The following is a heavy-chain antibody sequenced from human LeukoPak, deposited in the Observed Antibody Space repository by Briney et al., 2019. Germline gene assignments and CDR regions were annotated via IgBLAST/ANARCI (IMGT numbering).Heavy chain of an antibody. CDR1: GYTFTSYG. V-gene: IGHV1-18*01. CDR3: AARGYSYGYSDY. CDR2: ISAYNGNT. D-gene: IGHD5-18*01. Sequence: ASVKVSCKASGYTFTSYGISWVRQAPGQGHEWMGWISAYNGNTNYAQKLQGRVTMTTDTSTSTAYMELRSLRSDDTAVYYCAARGYSYGYSDYWGQGTLVSVSS. J-gene: IGHJ4*02.